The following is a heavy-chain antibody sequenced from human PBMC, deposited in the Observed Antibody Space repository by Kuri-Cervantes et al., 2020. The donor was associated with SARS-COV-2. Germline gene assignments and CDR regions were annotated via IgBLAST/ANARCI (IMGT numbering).Heavy chain of an antibody. J-gene: IGHJ3*02. V-gene: IGHV1-69*04. D-gene: IGHD3-22*01. Sequence: SVKVSCKASGYTFTSYGISWVRQAPGQGLEWMGRIIPILGTANYAQKFQGRVTITADKSTSTAHMELSSLRSEDTAVYYCARGRGITMIVVGLDIWGQGTMVTVSS. CDR3: ARGRGITMIVVGLDI. CDR2: IIPILGTA. CDR1: GYTFTSYG.